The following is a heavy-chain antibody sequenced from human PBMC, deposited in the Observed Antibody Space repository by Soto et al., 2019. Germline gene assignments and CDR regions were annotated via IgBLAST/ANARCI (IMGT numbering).Heavy chain of an antibody. CDR2: INSDGSST. V-gene: IGHV3-74*01. Sequence: EVQLVESGGGLVQPGGSLRLSCAASGFTFSSYWMHWVRQAPGKGLVWVSRINSDGSSTSYADSVKGRFTISRDNAKNTRYLQMSSRRAEDTAVYYCARAHQYCSSTSCYGDYYYYGMDVWGQGTTVTVSS. CDR1: GFTFSSYW. D-gene: IGHD2-2*01. J-gene: IGHJ6*02. CDR3: ARAHQYCSSTSCYGDYYYYGMDV.